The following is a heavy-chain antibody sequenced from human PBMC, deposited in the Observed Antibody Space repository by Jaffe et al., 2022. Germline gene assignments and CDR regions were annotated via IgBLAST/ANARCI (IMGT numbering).Heavy chain of an antibody. Sequence: EVQLVESGGGLVQPGGSLRLSCAASGFTFSSYEMNWVRQAPGKGLEWVSYISSSGSTIYYADSVKGRFTISRDNAKNSLYLQMNSLRAEDTAVYYCARAPPMVRGVMGDWYFDLWGRGTLVTVSS. D-gene: IGHD3-10*01. CDR1: GFTFSSYE. CDR3: ARAPPMVRGVMGDWYFDL. V-gene: IGHV3-48*03. J-gene: IGHJ2*01. CDR2: ISSSGSTI.